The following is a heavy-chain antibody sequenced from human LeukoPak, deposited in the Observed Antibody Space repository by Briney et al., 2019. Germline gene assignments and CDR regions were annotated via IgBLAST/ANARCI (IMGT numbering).Heavy chain of an antibody. CDR2: IHNSGRT. CDR3: ASLIVGATTRDAFDI. J-gene: IGHJ3*02. V-gene: IGHV4-4*08. Sequence: SETLSLTCSVSGGSVSSYYWSWIRQSPGKGLEWIGYIHNSGRTNYNPSLKSRLTISVDTSKNQFSLKLSSVTAADTAVYYCASLIVGATTRDAFDIWGQGTMVTVSS. D-gene: IGHD1-26*01. CDR1: GGSVSSYY.